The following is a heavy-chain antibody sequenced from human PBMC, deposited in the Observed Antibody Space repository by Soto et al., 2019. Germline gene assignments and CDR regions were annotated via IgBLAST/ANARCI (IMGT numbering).Heavy chain of an antibody. CDR2: IHHSGTT. CDR1: GDSITSGTNF. D-gene: IGHD2-15*01. Sequence: QVQLQESGPGLVKPSQTLSLTCTVSGDSITSGTNFWSWIRQPPGKALEWMGFIHHSGTTFYNPSLNSSVMISADTSENMISLKITSLTTADTAVYYCARARGYCRGPSFSLFYFYGLDVWGQGTKVSVSS. V-gene: IGHV4-30-4*01. CDR3: ARARGYCRGPSFSLFYFYGLDV. J-gene: IGHJ6*02.